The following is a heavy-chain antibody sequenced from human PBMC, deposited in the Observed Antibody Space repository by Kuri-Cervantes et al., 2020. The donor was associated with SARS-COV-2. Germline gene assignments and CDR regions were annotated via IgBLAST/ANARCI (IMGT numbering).Heavy chain of an antibody. Sequence: GESLKISCAASGFTFSSYAMSWVRQAPGKGLEWVSSISSSSSYIYYADSVKGRITISRDNAKNSLYLQMNSLRAEDTAVYYCARDRFALATTRSYYYYMDVWGKGTTVTVSS. CDR2: ISSSSSYI. D-gene: IGHD5-12*01. J-gene: IGHJ6*03. V-gene: IGHV3-21*01. CDR3: ARDRFALATTRSYYYYMDV. CDR1: GFTFSSYA.